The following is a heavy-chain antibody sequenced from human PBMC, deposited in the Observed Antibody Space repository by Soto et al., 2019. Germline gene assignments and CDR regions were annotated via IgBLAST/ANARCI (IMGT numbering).Heavy chain of an antibody. CDR1: GYTFTDYY. Sequence: ASGKVSCKASGYTFTDYYMHWVRQAPGQGLAWMGWINPNSGGTNYAQKFQGWVTMTRDTSISTAYMELSRLTSDDTAVYYCAFQRLGDASGGAHFYYCGQGPPVTVAS. D-gene: IGHD2-15*01. V-gene: IGHV1-2*04. CDR3: AFQRLGDASGGAHFYY. CDR2: INPNSGGT. J-gene: IGHJ4*02.